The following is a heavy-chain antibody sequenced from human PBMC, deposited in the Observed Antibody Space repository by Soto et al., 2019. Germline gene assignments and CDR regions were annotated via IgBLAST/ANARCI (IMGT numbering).Heavy chain of an antibody. V-gene: IGHV5-51*01. D-gene: IGHD2-8*02. J-gene: IGHJ5*02. Sequence: PGEALRISCQGSGCSLRSYGIAWVRQITGKGLEWMGIIYPGDSDTRYSPSFKGQVTISVDKSITTAYLQWSSLKASDTAMYYCARGYCTATICDPWFDPWGQGSLANVS. CDR1: GCSLRSYG. CDR3: ARGYCTATICDPWFDP. CDR2: IYPGDSDT.